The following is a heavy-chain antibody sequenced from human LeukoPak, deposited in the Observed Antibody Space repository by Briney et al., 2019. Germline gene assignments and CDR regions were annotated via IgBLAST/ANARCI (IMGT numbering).Heavy chain of an antibody. J-gene: IGHJ4*02. CDR2: ISAYNGNT. Sequence: GASVKVSCKASGYTFTSYGISWVRQAPGQGLEWMGWISAYNGNTNYAQKLQGRVTMTTDTSTSTAYMELSSLRSEDTAVYYCARGVPYYYDSSGYCDYWGQGTLVTVSS. D-gene: IGHD3-22*01. CDR1: GYTFTSYG. CDR3: ARGVPYYYDSSGYCDY. V-gene: IGHV1-18*01.